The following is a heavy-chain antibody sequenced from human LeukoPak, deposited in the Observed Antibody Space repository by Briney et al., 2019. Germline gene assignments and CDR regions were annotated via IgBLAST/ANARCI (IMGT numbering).Heavy chain of an antibody. CDR1: GSSFTSYW. D-gene: IGHD3-3*01. J-gene: IGHJ5*02. Sequence: GESLKISCKGSGSSFTSYWIGWVRQMPGKGLEWMGIIYPGDSDTRYSPSFQGQVTISADKSISTAYLQWSGLKASDTAMYYCATSYYDFWSGYLGPNWFDPWGQGTLVTVSS. CDR3: ATSYYDFWSGYLGPNWFDP. CDR2: IYPGDSDT. V-gene: IGHV5-51*01.